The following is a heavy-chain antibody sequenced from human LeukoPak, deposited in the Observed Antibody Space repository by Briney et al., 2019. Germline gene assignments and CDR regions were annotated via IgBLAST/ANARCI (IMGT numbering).Heavy chain of an antibody. CDR1: GYTFTGYY. D-gene: IGHD5-12*01. V-gene: IGHV1-2*06. Sequence: ASVKVSCKASGYTFTGYYMHWVRQAPGQGLEWMGRINPNSGSTNYAQKFQGRVTITRDTSISTAYMELSSLRSEDTAVYYCARVGKVAQGAFDIWGQGTMVTVSS. CDR2: INPNSGST. J-gene: IGHJ3*02. CDR3: ARVGKVAQGAFDI.